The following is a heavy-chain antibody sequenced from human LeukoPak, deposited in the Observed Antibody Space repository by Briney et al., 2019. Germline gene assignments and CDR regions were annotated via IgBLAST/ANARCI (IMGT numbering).Heavy chain of an antibody. CDR2: IRGNADTT. J-gene: IGHJ4*02. Sequence: GGSLRLSCAASGFIFSNYGMSWVRQAPGKGLEWVSGIRGNADTTYYADSVKGRFSIFRDNSKNMLYLQMNSLRVEDTAVYYCAKGHADSSGYHYFDSWGQGTLVTVPS. V-gene: IGHV3-23*01. D-gene: IGHD3-22*01. CDR1: GFIFSNYG. CDR3: AKGHADSSGYHYFDS.